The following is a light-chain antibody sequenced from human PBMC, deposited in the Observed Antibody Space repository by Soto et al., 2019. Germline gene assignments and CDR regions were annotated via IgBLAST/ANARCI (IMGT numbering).Light chain of an antibody. CDR1: QGISSY. V-gene: IGKV1-8*01. J-gene: IGKJ1*01. Sequence: AIPMTPSPSALSASTRNRITMTCRASQGISSYLAWYQQKPGKAPKLLIYAASTLQSGVPSRFSGSGSGTDFTLTISCLQSEDFATYYCQQYYSYPQTLGQGTKVDIK. CDR2: AAS. CDR3: QQYYSYPQT.